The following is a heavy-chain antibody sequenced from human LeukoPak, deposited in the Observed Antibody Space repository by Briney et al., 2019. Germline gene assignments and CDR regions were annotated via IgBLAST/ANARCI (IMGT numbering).Heavy chain of an antibody. CDR2: IYTSGST. CDR3: AREGSDNYYYYYYMDV. CDR1: GGSISSYY. Sequence: SETLSLTCTVSGGSISSYYWSWIRQPAGKGLEWIGRIYTSGSTNYNPSLKSRVTMSVDTSKNQFSLKLSSVTAADTAVYYCAREGSDNYYYYYYMDVWGKGTTVTVSS. V-gene: IGHV4-4*07. J-gene: IGHJ6*03.